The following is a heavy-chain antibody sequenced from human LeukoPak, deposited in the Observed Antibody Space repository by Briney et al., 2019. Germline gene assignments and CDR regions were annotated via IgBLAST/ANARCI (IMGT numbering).Heavy chain of an antibody. Sequence: SETLSLTCTVSGGSISSSSYYRGWIRQPPGKGLERIGSIYYSGSTYYNPSLKSRVTISVDTSKNQFSLKLSSVTAADTAVYYCARVPGIAVAGRFDPWGQGTLVTVSS. CDR2: IYYSGST. D-gene: IGHD6-19*01. V-gene: IGHV4-39*01. J-gene: IGHJ5*02. CDR3: ARVPGIAVAGRFDP. CDR1: GGSISSSSYY.